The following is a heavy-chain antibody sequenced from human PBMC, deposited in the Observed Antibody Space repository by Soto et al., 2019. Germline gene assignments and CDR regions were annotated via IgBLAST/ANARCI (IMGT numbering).Heavy chain of an antibody. Sequence: QVQLVASGGCVVQPGRSLRLSCAASGFTFSSYGMNWVRQVAGRGLEWVAVVSYDEITKYYADSVTGRFTISRDNSKTTVYLHMNSLRPEDTAVYYCAKPLGLRRRAMAQGSDYWGQVTLVTVSS. V-gene: IGHV3-30*18. CDR1: GFTFSSYG. CDR2: VSYDEITK. J-gene: IGHJ4*02. CDR3: AKPLGLRRRAMAQGSDY. D-gene: IGHD2-15*01.